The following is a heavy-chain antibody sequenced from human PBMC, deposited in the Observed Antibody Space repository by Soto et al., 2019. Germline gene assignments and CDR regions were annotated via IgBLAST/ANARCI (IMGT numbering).Heavy chain of an antibody. V-gene: IGHV1-69*13. CDR2: IIPIFGTA. CDR1: GGTLSSYA. Sequence: SVKVSCKASGGTLSSYAISWVRQAPGQGLEWMGGIIPIFGTANYAQKFQGRVTITADESTSTAYMELSSLRSEDTAVYYCARSDSGSYYSFDYWGQGTLVTVSS. J-gene: IGHJ4*02. D-gene: IGHD1-26*01. CDR3: ARSDSGSYYSFDY.